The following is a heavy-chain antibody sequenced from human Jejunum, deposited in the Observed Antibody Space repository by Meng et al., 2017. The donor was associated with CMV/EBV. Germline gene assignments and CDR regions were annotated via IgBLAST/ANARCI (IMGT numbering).Heavy chain of an antibody. D-gene: IGHD1/OR15-1a*01. CDR3: ARHYRGNNDY. V-gene: IGHV5-51*01. Sequence: SCKGSGNSFTNSWIAWVRQLPGKGLEWMGIINPDDFEIRYSPSFQGQITVSADNSITTAYLQWSSVKASDTAMYYCARHYRGNNDYWGQGTLVTVSS. CDR2: INPDDFEI. J-gene: IGHJ4*02. CDR1: GNSFTNSW.